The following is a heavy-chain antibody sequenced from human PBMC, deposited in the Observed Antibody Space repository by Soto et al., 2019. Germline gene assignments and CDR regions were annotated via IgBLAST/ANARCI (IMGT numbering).Heavy chain of an antibody. CDR1: GFTFSSYA. Sequence: LRLSCAASGFTFSSYAMNWVRQAPGKGLEWVSAISGSGGNTYYADSVKGRFTISRDNSKNTLYVQMNSLRAEDTAVYYCAKTLGAYDILTGYLDEWGQGTLVTVSS. J-gene: IGHJ4*02. CDR2: ISGSGGNT. V-gene: IGHV3-23*01. D-gene: IGHD3-9*01. CDR3: AKTLGAYDILTGYLDE.